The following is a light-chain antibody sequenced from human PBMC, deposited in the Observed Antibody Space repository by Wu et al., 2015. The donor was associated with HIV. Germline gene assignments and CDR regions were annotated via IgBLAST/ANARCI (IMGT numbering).Light chain of an antibody. J-gene: IGKJ2*01. Sequence: AIQLTQSPSSLSASVGDSVTITCRASQGIGNDLAWYQHKPGKSPRLLIYDASELQSGVPSRFSGSGSGTDFSLTIRRLEPEDFAVYYCQQYNGSPYNFGPGTKLEIK. CDR3: QQYNGSPYN. V-gene: IGKV1-13*02. CDR2: DAS. CDR1: QGIGND.